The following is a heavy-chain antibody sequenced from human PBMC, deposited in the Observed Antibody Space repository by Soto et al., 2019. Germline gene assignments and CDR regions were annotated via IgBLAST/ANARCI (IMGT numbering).Heavy chain of an antibody. CDR1: GFTFSDHY. J-gene: IGHJ4*02. CDR3: VRSVGATVDY. V-gene: IGHV3-72*01. CDR2: TRNKANSYTT. Sequence: EVQLVESGGGLVQPGGSLRLSCATSGFTFSDHYMDWVRQAPGKGLEWVGRTRNKANSYTTEYAASVKGRFTISRDDSKNSLYLQMNSLKTEDTAVYYCVRSVGATVDYWGQGTLVTVSS. D-gene: IGHD1-26*01.